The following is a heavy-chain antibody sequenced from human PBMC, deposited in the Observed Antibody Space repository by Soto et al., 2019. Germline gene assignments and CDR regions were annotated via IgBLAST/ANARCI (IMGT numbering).Heavy chain of an antibody. CDR2: LKDRSQNYAT. D-gene: IGHD1-26*01. Sequence: EVQLVESGGDLVQPGGSARLSCAASGFSVSGWYMDWVRQAPGKGLEWVARLKDRSQNYATEYAASVKGRFTVSRHPSQNSIFLQMNSLKIEATAVYYCAREGDARWLDSWGQGTLVTVS. J-gene: IGHJ5*01. CDR3: AREGDARWLDS. V-gene: IGHV3-72*01. CDR1: GFSVSGWY.